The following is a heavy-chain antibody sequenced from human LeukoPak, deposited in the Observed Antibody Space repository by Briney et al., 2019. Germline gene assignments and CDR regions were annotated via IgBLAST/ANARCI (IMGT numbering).Heavy chain of an antibody. Sequence: ASVKVSCKASGYTLTSYDINWVRQATGQGLEWRGWMNPNSGNTGYAQKFQGRVTITRNTSISTAYMELSSLRSEDTAVYYCARARLPAAGKNWFDPWGQGTLVTGSS. CDR1: GYTLTSYD. D-gene: IGHD6-13*01. CDR3: ARARLPAAGKNWFDP. J-gene: IGHJ5*02. V-gene: IGHV1-8*03. CDR2: MNPNSGNT.